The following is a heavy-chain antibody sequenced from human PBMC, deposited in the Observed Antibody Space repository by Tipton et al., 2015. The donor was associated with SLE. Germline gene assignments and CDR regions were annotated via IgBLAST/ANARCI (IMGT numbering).Heavy chain of an antibody. D-gene: IGHD6-6*01. Sequence: SLRLSCAASGFTFSSYAMSWVRQAPGKGLEWVSAISGSGGSTYYADSVKGRFTISRDNSKNTLYLQMNSLRAEDTAVYYCASAPASSIAAPWSQGTLVTVSS. CDR3: ASAPASSIAAP. CDR2: ISGSGGST. J-gene: IGHJ5*02. CDR1: GFTFSSYA. V-gene: IGHV3-23*01.